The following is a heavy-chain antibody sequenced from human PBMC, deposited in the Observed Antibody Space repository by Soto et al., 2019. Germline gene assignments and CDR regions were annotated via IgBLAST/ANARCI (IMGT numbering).Heavy chain of an antibody. CDR3: ARELQSFSSSWREYFQH. J-gene: IGHJ1*01. D-gene: IGHD6-13*01. Sequence: VASVKVSCKASGYTFTNYAIHWVRQAPGQRFEWMGWINAGNGNTKYSQKFQGRVTITRDTSASTAYMELSSLTFEDTAVYYCARELQSFSSSWREYFQHWGQGTLVTVSS. V-gene: IGHV1-3*01. CDR1: GYTFTNYA. CDR2: INAGNGNT.